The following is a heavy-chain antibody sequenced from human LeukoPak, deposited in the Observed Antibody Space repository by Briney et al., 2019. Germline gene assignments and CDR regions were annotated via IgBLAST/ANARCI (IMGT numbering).Heavy chain of an antibody. CDR3: ARGGSKSPLGSYRVNDFDS. D-gene: IGHD3-16*02. Sequence: PGGSLRLSCVASGFIVSDNYMSWVRQAPGKGLEWVSVIYSGGSTFYADSVKGRFTISRDNAKNSLYLQMNSLRAEDTAVYYCARGGSKSPLGSYRVNDFDSWGQGTLVTVSP. CDR1: GFIVSDNY. CDR2: IYSGGST. J-gene: IGHJ4*02. V-gene: IGHV3-66*01.